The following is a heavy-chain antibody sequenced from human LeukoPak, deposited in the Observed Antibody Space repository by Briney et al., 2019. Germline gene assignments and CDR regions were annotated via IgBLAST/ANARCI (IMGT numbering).Heavy chain of an antibody. CDR1: GYTVTGHY. CDR2: INPKSGVT. J-gene: IGHJ4*02. V-gene: IGHV1-2*02. Sequence: ASVKVSCKASGYTVTGHYMHWVRQAPGQGPEWMGWINPKSGVTNYAQTLQGRVTMTRDTSISTVYMELSRLTTDDTAVCFCARALRYDDSSGYYAYWGQGTLVTVSS. D-gene: IGHD3-22*01. CDR3: ARALRYDDSSGYYAY.